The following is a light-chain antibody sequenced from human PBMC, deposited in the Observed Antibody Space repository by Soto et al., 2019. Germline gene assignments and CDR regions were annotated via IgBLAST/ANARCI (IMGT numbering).Light chain of an antibody. CDR3: QQFNSYPFT. CDR1: QVINSY. J-gene: IGKJ3*01. CDR2: AAS. Sequence: DIQLTQSPSFLSASVGDRVTITCRASQVINSYLAWYQQEPGKAPKLLIYAASTLQSGVPSRFSGSGSGAEFTLTISNLQPEDSATYYCQQFNSYPFTFGPGTKVDIK. V-gene: IGKV1-9*01.